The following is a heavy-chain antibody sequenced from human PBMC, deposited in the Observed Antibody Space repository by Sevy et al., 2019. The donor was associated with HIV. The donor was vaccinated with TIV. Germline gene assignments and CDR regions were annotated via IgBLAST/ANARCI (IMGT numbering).Heavy chain of an antibody. J-gene: IGHJ6*02. CDR2: ISAYNGNT. D-gene: IGHD1-26*01. CDR3: ARDQPSFGWSYLGHYYYGMDV. V-gene: IGHV1-18*01. Sequence: ASVKVSCKASGYTFTSYGISWVRQAPGQGLEWMGWISAYNGNTNYAQKLQGRVTMTTDTSTSTAYMELRSLRSDDTAGYYCARDQPSFGWSYLGHYYYGMDVWGQGTTVTVSS. CDR1: GYTFTSYG.